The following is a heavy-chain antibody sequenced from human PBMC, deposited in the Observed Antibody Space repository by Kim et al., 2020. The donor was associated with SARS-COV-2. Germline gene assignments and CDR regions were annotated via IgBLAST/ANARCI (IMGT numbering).Heavy chain of an antibody. J-gene: IGHJ4*02. V-gene: IGHV1-69*13. CDR1: GGTFSSYA. Sequence: SVKVSCKASGGTFSSYAISWVRQAPGQGLEWMGGIIPIFGTANYAQKFQGRVTITADESTSTAYMELSSLRSEDTAVYYCARALGYCSGGSCLSPGFFDYWGQGTLVTVSS. CDR2: IIPIFGTA. CDR3: ARALGYCSGGSCLSPGFFDY. D-gene: IGHD2-15*01.